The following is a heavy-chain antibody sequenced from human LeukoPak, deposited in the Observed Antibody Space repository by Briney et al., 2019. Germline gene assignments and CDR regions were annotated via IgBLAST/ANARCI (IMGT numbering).Heavy chain of an antibody. J-gene: IGHJ3*02. CDR1: GGSFSGYY. Sequence: SETLSLTCAVYGGSFSGYYWSWIRQPPGKGLEWIGEINHGGSTNYNPSLKSRVTISVDTSKNQFSLKLSSVTAADTAVYYCATSYGAVAFDIWGQGTMVTVSS. D-gene: IGHD5-18*01. V-gene: IGHV4-34*01. CDR3: ATSYGAVAFDI. CDR2: INHGGST.